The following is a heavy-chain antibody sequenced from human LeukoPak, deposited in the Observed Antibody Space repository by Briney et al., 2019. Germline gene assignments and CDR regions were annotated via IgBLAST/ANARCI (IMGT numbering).Heavy chain of an antibody. CDR2: LYYSGYT. J-gene: IGHJ3*02. Sequence: SETLSLTCTVSGGSISSNSFHWGWIRQPPGKGLEWIGSLYYSGYTYYNPSLKSRVTISVDTSKNQFSLKLSSVTAADTAVYYCARDKPPTYYYDSSGYRGAFDIWGQGTMVTVSS. D-gene: IGHD3-22*01. CDR3: ARDKPPTYYYDSSGYRGAFDI. CDR1: GGSISSNSFH. V-gene: IGHV4-39*07.